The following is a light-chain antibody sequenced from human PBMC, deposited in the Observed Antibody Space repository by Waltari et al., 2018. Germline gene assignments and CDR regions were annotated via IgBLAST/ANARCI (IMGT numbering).Light chain of an antibody. CDR3: CSYAGSSTWV. CDR2: EVS. V-gene: IGLV2-23*02. CDR1: SSDVGSYNL. J-gene: IGLJ3*02. Sequence: QSALTQPASVSGSPGQSITISCTGTSSDVGSYNLVSWYQQHPGKAPNLMIYEVSKRPSGVSNRFSGSKSCNTASLTISGLQAEDEADYYCCSYAGSSTWVFGGGTKLTVL.